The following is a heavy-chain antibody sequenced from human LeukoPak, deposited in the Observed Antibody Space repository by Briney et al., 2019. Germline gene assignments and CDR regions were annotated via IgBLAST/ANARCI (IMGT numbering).Heavy chain of an antibody. CDR2: ISSSGGTT. Sequence: GGSLRLSCAASGFTFSTYAMSWVRQAPGKGLEWVSAISSSGGTTYFADSVKGRLTISREDSKSMLYLQMNSLRAEDTAVYYCAKEVMETTFFDYWGQGTLVTVSS. D-gene: IGHD3-16*01. V-gene: IGHV3-23*01. J-gene: IGHJ4*02. CDR3: AKEVMETTFFDY. CDR1: GFTFSTYA.